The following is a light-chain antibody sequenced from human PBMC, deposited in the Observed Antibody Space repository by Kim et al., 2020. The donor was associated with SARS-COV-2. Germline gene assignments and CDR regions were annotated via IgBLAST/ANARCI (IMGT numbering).Light chain of an antibody. CDR1: QSVSRH. CDR3: QQRANWPIT. Sequence: LSPGERAPLSRRATQSVSRHFAWYPQKPGQAPRLLIYYASNRATGIPARFSGSGSGTDFTLTISSLEPEDFAVYYCQQRANWPITFGQGTRLEIK. CDR2: YAS. V-gene: IGKV3-11*01. J-gene: IGKJ5*01.